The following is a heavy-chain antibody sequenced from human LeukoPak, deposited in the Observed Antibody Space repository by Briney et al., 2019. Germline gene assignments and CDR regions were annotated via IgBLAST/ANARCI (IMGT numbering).Heavy chain of an antibody. J-gene: IGHJ5*02. V-gene: IGHV3-30*04. CDR2: ISYDGRNK. Sequence: PGRSLRLSCAASGFTFSSYAMHWVRQAPGKGLEWVAVISYDGRNKSYADSVKGRFTMSRENSKNTLYLQMNSLRAEDTAVYYCPRVENFDRLNWFDPWGQGTLVTVSS. D-gene: IGHD3-9*01. CDR3: PRVENFDRLNWFDP. CDR1: GFTFSSYA.